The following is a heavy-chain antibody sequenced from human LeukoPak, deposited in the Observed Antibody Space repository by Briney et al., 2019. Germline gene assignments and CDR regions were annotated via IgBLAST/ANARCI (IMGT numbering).Heavy chain of an antibody. CDR2: INPSGGST. D-gene: IGHD5-18*01. CDR3: ARGFRGYSYGYPLDY. J-gene: IGHJ4*02. V-gene: IGHV1-46*01. CDR1: GYTFTSYY. Sequence: ASVKVSCKASGYTFTSYYMHWVRQAPGQGLEWMGIINPSGGSTSYAQKFQGRVTITADKSTSTAYMELSSLRSEDTAVYYCARGFRGYSYGYPLDYWGQGTLVTVSS.